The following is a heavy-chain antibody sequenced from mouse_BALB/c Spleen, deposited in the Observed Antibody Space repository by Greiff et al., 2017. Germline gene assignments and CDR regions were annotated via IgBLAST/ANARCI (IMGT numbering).Heavy chain of an antibody. Sequence: VQLKQPGAELVKPGASVKLSCKASGYTFTSYYMHWVKQRPEQGLEWIGWIDPENGNTIYDPKFQGKASITADTSSNTAYLQLSSLTSEDTAVYYCAYGNYDYWGQGTTLTVSS. CDR3: AYGNYDY. CDR1: GYTFTSYY. J-gene: IGHJ2*01. D-gene: IGHD2-1*01. V-gene: IGHV14-1*02. CDR2: IDPENGNT.